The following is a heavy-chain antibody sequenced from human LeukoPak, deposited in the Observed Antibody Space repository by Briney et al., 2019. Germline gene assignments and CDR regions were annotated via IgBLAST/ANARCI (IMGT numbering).Heavy chain of an antibody. V-gene: IGHV4-34*01. Sequence: SETLSLTCAVYGGSFSGYYWSWIRQLPGKGLEWIGEINHSGSTNYNPSLKSRVTISVDTSKNQFSLKLSSVTAADTAVYYCAREVVITTFAFDIWGQGTMVTVSS. J-gene: IGHJ3*02. CDR1: GGSFSGYY. D-gene: IGHD3-22*01. CDR2: INHSGST. CDR3: AREVVITTFAFDI.